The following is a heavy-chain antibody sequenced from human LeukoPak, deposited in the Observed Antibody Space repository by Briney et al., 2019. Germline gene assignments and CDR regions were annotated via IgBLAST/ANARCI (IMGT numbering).Heavy chain of an antibody. CDR1: GGSISSGGYY. Sequence: SETLSLTCTVSGGSISSGGYYWSWIRQHPGKGLEWIGYIYYSGSTYYNPSLKSRVTISVDTSKNQFSLELSSVTAADTAVYYCARESSTVKSPYFDYWGQGTLVTVSS. D-gene: IGHD4-17*01. CDR3: ARESSTVKSPYFDY. J-gene: IGHJ4*02. CDR2: IYYSGST. V-gene: IGHV4-31*03.